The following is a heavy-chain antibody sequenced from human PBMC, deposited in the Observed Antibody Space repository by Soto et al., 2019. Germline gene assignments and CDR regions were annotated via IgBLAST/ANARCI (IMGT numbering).Heavy chain of an antibody. V-gene: IGHV4-34*01. Sequence: SETLSLTCAVYGGSFSGYYWSWIRQPPGKGLEWIGEINHSGSTNYNPSLKSRVTISVDTSKNQFSLKLSSVTAADTAVYYCARVLYGDYVGYYFDYWGQGTLVTVSS. D-gene: IGHD4-17*01. CDR3: ARVLYGDYVGYYFDY. CDR2: INHSGST. CDR1: GGSFSGYY. J-gene: IGHJ4*02.